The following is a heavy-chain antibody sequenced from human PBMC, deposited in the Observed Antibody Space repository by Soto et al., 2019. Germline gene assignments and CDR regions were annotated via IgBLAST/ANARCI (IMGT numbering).Heavy chain of an antibody. CDR3: ARGPGYSSSWYYFDY. Sequence: PSETPSRTCAVYVGSFSGYYWSWIRQPPGKGLEWIGEINHSGSTNYNPSLKSRVTISVDTSKNQFSLKLSSVTAADTVVYYCARGPGYSSSWYYFDYWGQGPLVT. J-gene: IGHJ4*02. V-gene: IGHV4-34*01. CDR1: VGSFSGYY. D-gene: IGHD6-13*01. CDR2: INHSGST.